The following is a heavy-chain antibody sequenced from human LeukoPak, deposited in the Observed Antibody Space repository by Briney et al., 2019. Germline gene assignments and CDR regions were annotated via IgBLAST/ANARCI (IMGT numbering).Heavy chain of an antibody. Sequence: SETLSLTCAVSGGSISSSNWWSWVRQPPGKGLEWSGEIYHSGSTNYNPSLKSRVTISVDKSKNQFSLKLSSVTAADTAVYYCARDGYYYDSSGYYRFDYWGQGTLVTVSS. D-gene: IGHD3-22*01. CDR2: IYHSGST. CDR3: ARDGYYYDSSGYYRFDY. V-gene: IGHV4-4*02. J-gene: IGHJ4*02. CDR1: GGSISSSNW.